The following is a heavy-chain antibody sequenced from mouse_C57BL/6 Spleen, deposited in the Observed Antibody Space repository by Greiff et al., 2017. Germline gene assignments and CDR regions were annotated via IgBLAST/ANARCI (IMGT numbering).Heavy chain of an antibody. J-gene: IGHJ4*01. CDR2: ISSGGSYT. Sequence: EVQRVESGGDLVKPGGSLKLSCAASGFTFSSYGMSWVRQTPDKRLEWVATISSGGSYTYYPDSVKGRFTISRDNAKNTLYLQMSSLKSEDTAMYYCARNGITTDAMDYWGQGTSVTVSS. V-gene: IGHV5-6*01. CDR3: ARNGITTDAMDY. D-gene: IGHD1-1*01. CDR1: GFTFSSYG.